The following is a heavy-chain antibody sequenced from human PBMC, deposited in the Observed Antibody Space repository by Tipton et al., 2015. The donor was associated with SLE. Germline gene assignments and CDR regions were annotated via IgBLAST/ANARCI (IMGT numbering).Heavy chain of an antibody. V-gene: IGHV3-21*01. CDR3: ARDQPGSNYGFYY. Sequence: SLRLSCAASGFTFSSYSMNWVRQAPGKGLVWVSSISSSSSYIYYADSVKGRFTISRDNSKNTLYLQMNSLRAEDTAVYYCARDQPGSNYGFYYWGQGTLVTVSS. J-gene: IGHJ4*02. CDR2: ISSSSSYI. CDR1: GFTFSSYS. D-gene: IGHD4-11*01.